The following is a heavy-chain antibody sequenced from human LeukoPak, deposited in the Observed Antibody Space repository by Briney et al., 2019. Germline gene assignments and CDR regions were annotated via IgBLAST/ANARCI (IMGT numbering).Heavy chain of an antibody. CDR2: ISWSSEYM. J-gene: IGHJ4*02. CDR1: GFAFRGSA. D-gene: IGHD2-8*01. V-gene: IGHV3-9*01. Sequence: GGSLRLSCVASGFAFRGSAMHWVRPVPGKGLEWVSGISWSSEYMFYADSVKGRFTISRDNAENSLYLQMDSLRVEDTALYFCAKEGSVCTNEICRYFDYWGQGALVTVSS. CDR3: AKEGSVCTNEICRYFDY.